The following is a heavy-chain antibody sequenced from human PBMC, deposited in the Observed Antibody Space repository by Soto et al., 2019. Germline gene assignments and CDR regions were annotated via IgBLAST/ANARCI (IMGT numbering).Heavy chain of an antibody. CDR1: GGSVSSGSYY. V-gene: IGHV4-61*01. CDR3: ARSAREFTYYYDSSGYSPGPYFDY. D-gene: IGHD3-22*01. Sequence: SETLSLTCTVSGGSVSSGSYYWSWIRQPPGKGLEWIGYIYYSGSTNYNPSLKSRVTISVDTSKNQFSLKLSSVTAADTAVYYCARSAREFTYYYDSSGYSPGPYFDYWGQGTLVT. J-gene: IGHJ4*02. CDR2: IYYSGST.